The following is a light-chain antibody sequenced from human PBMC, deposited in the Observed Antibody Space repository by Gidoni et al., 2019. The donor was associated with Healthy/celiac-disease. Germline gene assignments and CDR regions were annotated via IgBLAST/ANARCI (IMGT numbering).Light chain of an antibody. CDR2: AAS. CDR3: QQANSFPRT. J-gene: IGKJ1*01. CDR1: QGISSW. Sequence: IQMTQSPSSVSASVGDRVTITCRASQGISSWLAWSQQKPGKAPKLRIYAASRLQSGVPSRFSGSGSGTDFTRTISSVQPEELATYDWQQANSFPRTFGQGTKVEIK. V-gene: IGKV1-12*01.